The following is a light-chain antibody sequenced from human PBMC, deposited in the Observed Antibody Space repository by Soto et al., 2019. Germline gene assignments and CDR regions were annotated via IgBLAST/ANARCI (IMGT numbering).Light chain of an antibody. J-gene: IGLJ2*01. Sequence: SSELTQPPSVSGAPGQTARITCGGTNIGSKSVHWYQQKPGQAPVLVVYDDSDRPSGIPERFSGSLSGNTATLTISRVEAGDEADYYCQVWDSTGDHVVFGGGTKVTVL. CDR3: QVWDSTGDHVV. CDR2: DDS. V-gene: IGLV3-21*02. CDR1: NIGSKS.